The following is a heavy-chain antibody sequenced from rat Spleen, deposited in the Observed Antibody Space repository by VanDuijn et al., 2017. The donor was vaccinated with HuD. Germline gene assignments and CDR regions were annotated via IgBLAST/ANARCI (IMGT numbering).Heavy chain of an antibody. CDR1: GFTFSDYN. D-gene: IGHD1-12*02. Sequence: EVQLVESGGGLVQPGRSLKLSCAASGFTFSDYNMAWVRQAPKKGLEWVATISYDGSSTYYPDSVKGRFTISRDNAENTVYLQMNSLRSEDTATYYCARRKDGGWYFDFWGPGTMVTVSS. J-gene: IGHJ1*01. CDR2: ISYDGSST. CDR3: ARRKDGGWYFDF. V-gene: IGHV5-7*01.